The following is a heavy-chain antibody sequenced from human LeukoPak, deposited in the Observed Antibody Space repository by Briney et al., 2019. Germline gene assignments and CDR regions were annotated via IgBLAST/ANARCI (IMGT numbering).Heavy chain of an antibody. CDR3: AKGDLSIAAAGSFDY. Sequence: PGGSLRLSCAASGFTFDDYAMHWVRQAPGKGLEWVSGISWNSGSIGYADSVKGRFTISRGNAKNSLYLQMNSLRAEDTALYYCAKGDLSIAAAGSFDYWGQGTLVSVSS. CDR1: GFTFDDYA. CDR2: ISWNSGSI. J-gene: IGHJ4*02. D-gene: IGHD6-13*01. V-gene: IGHV3-9*01.